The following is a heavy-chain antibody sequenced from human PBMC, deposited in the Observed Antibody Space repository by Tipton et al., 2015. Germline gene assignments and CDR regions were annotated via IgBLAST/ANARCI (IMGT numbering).Heavy chain of an antibody. CDR3: ARDQNPAGRYTGMDV. Sequence: GLVKPSQTLSLTCAISGDSVSSNTATWNWIRQSPSRGLEWLGRTYYRSKWYTNYAVSVKGRIRIDPDTSKNHFSLHLNSVTPEDTGVFYCARDQNPAGRYTGMDVCGQGTTVTVSS. D-gene: IGHD2-2*02. V-gene: IGHV6-1*01. CDR2: TYYRSKWYT. J-gene: IGHJ6*02. CDR1: GDSVSSNTAT.